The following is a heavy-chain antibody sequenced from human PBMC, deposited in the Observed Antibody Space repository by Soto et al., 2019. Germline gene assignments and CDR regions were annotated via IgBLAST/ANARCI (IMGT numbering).Heavy chain of an antibody. J-gene: IGHJ6*02. CDR2: INHSGSA. CDR3: AREGVTRNYYYYGMDV. Sequence: SETQSLTCDVYGGSFSGYIWTWIRQTPGKGLQWIGQINHSGSANYNPSLKSRVTISVDTSKNQFSLKLSSVTAADTAVYYCAREGVTRNYYYYGMDVWGQGTTVT. V-gene: IGHV4-34*01. D-gene: IGHD2-21*02. CDR1: GGSFSGYI.